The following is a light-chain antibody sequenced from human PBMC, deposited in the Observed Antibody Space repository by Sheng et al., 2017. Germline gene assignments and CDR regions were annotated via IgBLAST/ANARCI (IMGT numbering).Light chain of an antibody. CDR3: QQYGSSPRT. V-gene: IGKV3-20*01. J-gene: IGKJ1*01. CDR1: QSVSSNY. Sequence: EIVLTQSPGALSLSPGERATLSCRASQSVSSNYLAWYQQKPGQAPRLLIYSASSRVTGIPDRFSGSGSGTDFTLTISRLEPEDFAVYYCQQYGSSPRTFGQGTTVEIK. CDR2: SAS.